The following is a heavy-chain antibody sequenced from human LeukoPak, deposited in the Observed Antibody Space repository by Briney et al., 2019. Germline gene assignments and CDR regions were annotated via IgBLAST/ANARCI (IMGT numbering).Heavy chain of an antibody. J-gene: IGHJ1*01. CDR3: ARSEGVGSSAEEYFQH. V-gene: IGHV4-34*01. D-gene: IGHD6-6*01. CDR1: GGSFSGYY. Sequence: SETLSLTCAVYGGSFSGYYWSWIRQPPGKGLEWIGEINHSGSTNYNPSLKSRVTISVDTSKNQFSLKPSSVTAADTAVYYCARSEGVGSSAEEYFQHWGQGTLVTVSS. CDR2: INHSGST.